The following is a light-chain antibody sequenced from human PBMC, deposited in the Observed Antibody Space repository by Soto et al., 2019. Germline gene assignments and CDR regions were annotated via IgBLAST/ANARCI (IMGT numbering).Light chain of an antibody. CDR3: QQYGSSPLT. J-gene: IGKJ1*01. CDR2: GAS. CDR1: QSLSSSY. Sequence: DIVLTQSPGTLSLSPGERATLSCRASQSLSSSYLAWYQQKPGQAPRLLISGASSRATGIPDRLSGSGSGTDFTLTISRLEPEDFAVYYCQQYGSSPLTFGQGTEVEVK. V-gene: IGKV3-20*01.